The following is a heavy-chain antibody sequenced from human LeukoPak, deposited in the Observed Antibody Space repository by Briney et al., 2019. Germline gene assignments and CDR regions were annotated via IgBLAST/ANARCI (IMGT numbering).Heavy chain of an antibody. CDR2: IIPILGIA. V-gene: IGHV1-69*04. J-gene: IGHJ4*02. D-gene: IGHD2-2*03. CDR3: ARDYGYCSSTSCPGNFDY. Sequence: SVKVSCKASGGTFSSYTISWVRQAPGQGLEWMGRIIPILGIANSAQKFQGRVTITADKSTSTAYMELSSLRSEDTAVYYCARDYGYCSSTSCPGNFDYWGQGTLVTVSS. CDR1: GGTFSSYT.